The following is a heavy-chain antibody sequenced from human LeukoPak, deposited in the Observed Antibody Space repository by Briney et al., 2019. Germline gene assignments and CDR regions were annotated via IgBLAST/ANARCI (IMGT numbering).Heavy chain of an antibody. CDR3: ARDKAVAGTGIYY. D-gene: IGHD6-19*01. V-gene: IGHV1-2*06. CDR2: IKPNSGGT. Sequence: ASVKVSCKASGYTFTDYYMHWVRQAPGQGPEWMGRIKPNSGGTNYAQKFLGRVTMTRDTSISTTYMELRRLRSDDTAVYYCARDKAVAGTGIYYWGQGTLVTVSS. J-gene: IGHJ4*02. CDR1: GYTFTDYY.